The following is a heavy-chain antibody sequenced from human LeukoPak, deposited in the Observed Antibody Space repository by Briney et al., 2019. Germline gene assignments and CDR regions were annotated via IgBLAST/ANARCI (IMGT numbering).Heavy chain of an antibody. D-gene: IGHD3-9*01. Sequence: ASVKVSCKASGYTFTSYYMHWVRQAPGQGLEWMGIINPSGGSTSYAPKFQGRVTMRRDMSTSTVYMELSSLRSEDTAVYYCARGNYDILTGYPPDLDYWGQGTLVTVSS. CDR3: ARGNYDILTGYPPDLDY. CDR1: GYTFTSYY. J-gene: IGHJ4*02. V-gene: IGHV1-46*01. CDR2: INPSGGST.